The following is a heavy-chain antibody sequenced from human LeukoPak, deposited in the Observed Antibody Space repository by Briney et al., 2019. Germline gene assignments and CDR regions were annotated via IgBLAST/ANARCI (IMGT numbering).Heavy chain of an antibody. D-gene: IGHD3-22*01. J-gene: IGHJ4*02. Sequence: GGSLRLSCAASGFTFSTYWMHWVRHAPGKGLVWVSRIKSDGSSTTYADSVKGRFTISRDNARNTLYLQMNSLRAEDSAVYYCARYYYDSSRGAYWGQGTLVTVSS. CDR1: GFTFSTYW. CDR2: IKSDGSST. V-gene: IGHV3-74*01. CDR3: ARYYYDSSRGAY.